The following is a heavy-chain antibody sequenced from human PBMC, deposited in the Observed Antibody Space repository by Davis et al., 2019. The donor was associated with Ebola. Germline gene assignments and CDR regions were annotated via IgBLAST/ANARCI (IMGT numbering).Heavy chain of an antibody. Sequence: PGGSLRLSCPASGFTFSSFWMNWVRQAPGKGLEWVANIKQDESDKNYVDSVKGRFTISRDNAKNSLYLQINSLRADDMAVYYCARAHTGDYFDYWGQGTLVTVSS. J-gene: IGHJ4*02. CDR2: IKQDESDK. V-gene: IGHV3-7*03. CDR1: GFTFSSFW. D-gene: IGHD3-10*01. CDR3: ARAHTGDYFDY.